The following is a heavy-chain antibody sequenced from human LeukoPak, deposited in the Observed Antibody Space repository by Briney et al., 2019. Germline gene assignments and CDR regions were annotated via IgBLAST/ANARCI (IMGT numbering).Heavy chain of an antibody. Sequence: GASVKVSCKASGYTFTGYYIHWVRQAPGQGLEWMGIINPSGGSTTYAQKFQGRVTMTRDMSTSAVYMELSSLRSEDSAVYYCARVYYSSPRAWFDYWGQGTLVTVSS. CDR3: ARVYYSSPRAWFDY. J-gene: IGHJ5*01. V-gene: IGHV1-46*01. CDR2: INPSGGST. D-gene: IGHD6-13*01. CDR1: GYTFTGYY.